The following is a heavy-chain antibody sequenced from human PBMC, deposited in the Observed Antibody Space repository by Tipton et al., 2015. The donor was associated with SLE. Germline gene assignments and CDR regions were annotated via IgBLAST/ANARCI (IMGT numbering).Heavy chain of an antibody. CDR3: ARTWVVVPALFDP. J-gene: IGHJ5*02. D-gene: IGHD2-2*01. Sequence: LRLSCTVSGGSISSGSYYWSWIRQPAGKGLEWIGRIYTSGSTNYNPSLKSQVTISVDTSKNRFSLKLSSVTAADTAVYYCARTWVVVPALFDPWGQGTLVTVSS. CDR2: IYTSGST. V-gene: IGHV4-61*02. CDR1: GGSISSGSYY.